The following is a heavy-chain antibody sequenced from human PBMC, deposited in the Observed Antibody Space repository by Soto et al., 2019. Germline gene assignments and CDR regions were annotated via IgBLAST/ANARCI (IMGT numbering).Heavy chain of an antibody. CDR2: INPSNGNR. CDR3: ARDRLRGYDNSGFYS. D-gene: IGHD5-12*01. V-gene: IGHV1-18*01. J-gene: IGHJ4*02. Sequence: ASVKVSCKAFGYSFSYYGISRVRQAPGQGLEWMGWINPSNGNRNYAQKFEDRVTMTIATSTSTAYMELRSLKFDDTAIYYCARDRLRGYDNSGFYSWGQGTLVTVSS. CDR1: GYSFSYYG.